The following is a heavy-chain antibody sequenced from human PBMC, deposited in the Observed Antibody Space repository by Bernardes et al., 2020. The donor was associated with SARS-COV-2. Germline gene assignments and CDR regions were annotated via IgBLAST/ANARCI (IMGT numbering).Heavy chain of an antibody. CDR1: GFTFSSYA. CDR3: ARDLNSHYDFWSGYYYGMDV. CDR2: ISYDGSNK. D-gene: IGHD3-3*01. V-gene: IGHV3-30-3*01. Sequence: GGSLRLSCAASGFTFSSYAMHWVRQAPGKGLEWVAVISYDGSNKYYADSVKGRFTISRDNSKNTLYLQMNSLGAEDTAVYYCARDLNSHYDFWSGYYYGMDVWGQGTTVTVSS. J-gene: IGHJ6*02.